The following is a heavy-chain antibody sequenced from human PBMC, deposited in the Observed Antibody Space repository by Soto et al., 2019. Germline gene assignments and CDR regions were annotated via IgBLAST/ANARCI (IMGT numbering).Heavy chain of an antibody. V-gene: IGHV3-11*01. CDR1: GFTLSDYY. CDR2: ISISGTTI. J-gene: IGHJ4*02. Sequence: QVQLVESGGGLVKPGGSLRLSCAASGFTLSDYYMTWIRQAPGKGLEWVSDISISGTTIHYADSVRGRFTISRDNAKNSRWRQMNTLRAEDTAVYYCARFRGEGYYNFGGQGTLGTVSS. CDR3: ARFRGEGYYNF. D-gene: IGHD3-9*01.